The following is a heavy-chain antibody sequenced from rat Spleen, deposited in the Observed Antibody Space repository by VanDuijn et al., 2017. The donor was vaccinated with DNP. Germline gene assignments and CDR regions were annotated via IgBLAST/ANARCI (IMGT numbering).Heavy chain of an antibody. CDR2: IKTDGGGT. Sequence: EVQLVESGGGLVQPGRSLKLSCAASGFTFSNYGFHWIRQAPGKGLEWVASIKTDGGGTYYPDSVKGRFTISRDNAKSTLYLQMDSLRSEDTATYYCTTESAGLRVWDYWGQGVSVTVSS. J-gene: IGHJ2*01. V-gene: IGHV5-19*01. CDR1: GFTFSNYG. D-gene: IGHD1-4*01. CDR3: TTESAGLRVWDY.